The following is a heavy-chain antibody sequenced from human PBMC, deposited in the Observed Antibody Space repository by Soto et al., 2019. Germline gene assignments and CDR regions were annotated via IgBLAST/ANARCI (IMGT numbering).Heavy chain of an antibody. CDR3: ARGGSSSDNGMDV. V-gene: IGHV3-48*02. Sequence: GGSLRLSCAASGFTFSTYSMNWVRQAPGKGLEWVSYMSSRSLTIYYTDSVKGRFTISRDNAKKSLYLQMNSLRDEDTAVYYCARGGSSSDNGMDVWGQGTTVTVSS. J-gene: IGHJ6*02. D-gene: IGHD6-6*01. CDR2: MSSRSLTI. CDR1: GFTFSTYS.